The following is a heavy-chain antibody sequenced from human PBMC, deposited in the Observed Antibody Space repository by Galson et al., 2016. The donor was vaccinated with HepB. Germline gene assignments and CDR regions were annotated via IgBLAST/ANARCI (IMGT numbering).Heavy chain of an antibody. CDR1: GFTFGDSA. D-gene: IGHD1-26*01. V-gene: IGHV3-23*01. J-gene: IGHJ2*01. CDR3: AKDLSGTYPEWYLDL. CDR2: MSDTGGST. Sequence: SLRLSCAASGFTFGDSAMAWVRQAPGKGLEFVSSMSDTGGSTYYADSVKGRFTISRDNSKNTLYLQMTSPRTEDTAVYYCAKDLSGTYPEWYLDLWGRGTLVTVSS.